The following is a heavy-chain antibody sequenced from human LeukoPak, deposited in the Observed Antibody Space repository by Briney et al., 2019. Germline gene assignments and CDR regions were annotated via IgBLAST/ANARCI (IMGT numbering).Heavy chain of an antibody. CDR2: ISYDESNK. J-gene: IGHJ4*02. D-gene: IGHD2-21*02. Sequence: GGSLRLSCAATGFTFSSYGMHWVRQAPGKGLEWVAVISYDESNKYYADSVKGRFTISRDNSKNTLYLQMNSLRAEDTAVYYCATYCGGDCYSGDYWGQGTLVTVSS. CDR3: ATYCGGDCYSGDY. V-gene: IGHV3-30*03. CDR1: GFTFSSYG.